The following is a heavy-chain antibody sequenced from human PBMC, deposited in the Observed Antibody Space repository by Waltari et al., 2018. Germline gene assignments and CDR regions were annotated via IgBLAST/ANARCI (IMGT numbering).Heavy chain of an antibody. CDR3: ARGRGYSFFDF. CDR2: ISNSGRTT. D-gene: IGHD5-18*01. CDR1: AVTFSSYE. V-gene: IGHV3-48*03. Sequence: EVQLVESGGGLVRPGGSLRPSCAVRAVTFSSYEMNWVRQAPGKGLEWVSYISNSGRTTYYADSVKGRFSISRDNAKNSLFLQMNSLRAEDTAVYYCARGRGYSFFDFWGQGSLVTVSS. J-gene: IGHJ4*02.